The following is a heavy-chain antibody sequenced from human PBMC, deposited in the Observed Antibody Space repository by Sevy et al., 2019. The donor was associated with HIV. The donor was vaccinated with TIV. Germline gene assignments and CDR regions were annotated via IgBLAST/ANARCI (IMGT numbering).Heavy chain of an antibody. D-gene: IGHD3-10*01. V-gene: IGHV7-4-1*02. Sequence: ASVKVSCKASGYTFTSYAMNWVRQAPGQGLEWMGWINTNTGNPTYAQGFTGRFVFSLDTSVSTAYLQISSLKAEDTAVFYCAVRGALGGAWFGERMGWFDPWGQGTLVTVSS. J-gene: IGHJ5*02. CDR3: AVRGALGGAWFGERMGWFDP. CDR2: INTNTGNP. CDR1: GYTFTSYA.